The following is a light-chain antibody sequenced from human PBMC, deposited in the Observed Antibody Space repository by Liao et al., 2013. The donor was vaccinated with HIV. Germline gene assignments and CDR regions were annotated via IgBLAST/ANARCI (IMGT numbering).Light chain of an antibody. Sequence: SYELTQPPSVSVAPGKTARITCGGNNIGSKSVHWYQQKPGQSPVVVIYQDNKRPSGIPERFSGSNSGNTATLTISGTQAMDEADYYCQAWDSSTAVFGGGTKLTVL. CDR1: NIGSKS. V-gene: IGLV3-21*01. CDR3: QAWDSSTAV. J-gene: IGLJ3*02. CDR2: QDN.